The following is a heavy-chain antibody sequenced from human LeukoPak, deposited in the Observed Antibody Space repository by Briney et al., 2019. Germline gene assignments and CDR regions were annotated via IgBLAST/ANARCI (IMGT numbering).Heavy chain of an antibody. CDR2: INARGDT. CDR1: GWSFNDYY. D-gene: IGHD2-2*01. V-gene: IGHV4-34*01. CDR3: ARGQVPAARGYNWFDP. J-gene: IGHJ5*02. Sequence: PSETLSLTCAVYGWSFNDYYWNWIRQPPGKGAEWIGEINARGDTNYNPSLKSRVTISVDTSKKQFSLRLTSMIAADTALYYCARGQVPAARGYNWFDPWGQGTLVTVSS.